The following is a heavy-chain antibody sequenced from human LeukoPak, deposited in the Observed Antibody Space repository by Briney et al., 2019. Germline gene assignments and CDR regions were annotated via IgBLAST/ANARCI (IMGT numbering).Heavy chain of an antibody. J-gene: IGHJ4*02. CDR2: FDPEDGET. V-gene: IGHV1-24*01. CDR1: GYILTELS. CDR3: ATARLISSSWLNFDY. D-gene: IGHD6-13*01. Sequence: ASVKVSCKVSGYILTELSMHWVRQAPGKGLEWMGGFDPEDGETIYAQKFQGRVTMTEDTSTDTAYMELSSLRSEDTAVYYCATARLISSSWLNFDYWGQGTLVTVSS.